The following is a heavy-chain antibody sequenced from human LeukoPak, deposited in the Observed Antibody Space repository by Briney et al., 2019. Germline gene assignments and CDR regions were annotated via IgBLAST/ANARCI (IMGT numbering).Heavy chain of an antibody. J-gene: IGHJ4*02. CDR3: ARWGRSGSYYYQYYFDY. CDR2: INHSGST. V-gene: IGHV4-34*01. D-gene: IGHD3-10*01. CDR1: GGSFSGYY. Sequence: PSETLSLTCAVYGGSFSGYYWSWIRQPPGKRLEWIGEINHSGSTNYNPSLKSRVTISVDTSKNQFSLKLSSVTAADTAVYYCARWGRSGSYYYQYYFDYWGQGTLVTVSS.